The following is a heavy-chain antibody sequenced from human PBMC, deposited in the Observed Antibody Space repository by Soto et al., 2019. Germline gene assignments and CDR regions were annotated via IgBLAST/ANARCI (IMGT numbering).Heavy chain of an antibody. J-gene: IGHJ6*02. Sequence: QVQLVQSGAAVKKPGSSVKVSCKASVGTFSTYTYTWVRQAPGQGLEWMVKIIPILNIVNYAQNFQGRVTITANKSTRTAYMELSSLRSEDTAVYYCASSTDYGDSMDVWGQGTTVTVSS. D-gene: IGHD4-17*01. CDR2: IIPILNIV. CDR3: ASSTDYGDSMDV. V-gene: IGHV1-69*02. CDR1: VGTFSTYT.